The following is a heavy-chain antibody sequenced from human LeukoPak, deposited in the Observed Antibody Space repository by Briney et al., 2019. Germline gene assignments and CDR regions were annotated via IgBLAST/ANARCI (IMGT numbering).Heavy chain of an antibody. CDR3: ASGAGCSGGSCYDDYYYYGMDV. D-gene: IGHD2-15*01. Sequence: GGSLRLSCVASGFSFSGYAMSWVRQGPGKGLEWVSGVSDSGEKTFYADSVKGRFTISRDNSQYTLFLQMNSLRAEDTAVYYCASGAGCSGGSCYDDYYYYGMDVWGQGTTVTVSS. CDR1: GFSFSGYA. J-gene: IGHJ6*02. CDR2: VSDSGEKT. V-gene: IGHV3-23*01.